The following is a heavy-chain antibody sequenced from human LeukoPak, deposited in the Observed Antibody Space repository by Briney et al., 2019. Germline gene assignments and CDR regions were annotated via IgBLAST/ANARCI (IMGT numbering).Heavy chain of an antibody. CDR2: IYYSGST. J-gene: IGHJ3*02. CDR1: GSSISSYY. D-gene: IGHD3-10*01. V-gene: IGHV4-59*01. CDR3: ARDAREFDAFDI. Sequence: PSETLSLTCTVSGSSISSYYWSWIRQPPGKGLEWIGYIYYSGSTNYNPSLKSRVTISVDTSKNQFSLKLSSVTAADTAVYYCARDAREFDAFDIWGQGTMVTVSS.